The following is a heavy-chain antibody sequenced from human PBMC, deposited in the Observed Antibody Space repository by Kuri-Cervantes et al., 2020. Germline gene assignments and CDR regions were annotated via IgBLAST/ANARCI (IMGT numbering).Heavy chain of an antibody. CDR3: ARDSSSWYIIGYFQH. V-gene: IGHV1-3*01. Sequence: ASVKVSCKASGYTFTSYGISWVRQAPGQRLEWMGWINAGNGNTKYSQKFQGRVTITRDTSASTAYMELSSLRSEDTAVYYCARDSSSWYIIGYFQHWGQGTLVTVSS. J-gene: IGHJ1*01. D-gene: IGHD6-13*01. CDR2: INAGNGNT. CDR1: GYTFTSYG.